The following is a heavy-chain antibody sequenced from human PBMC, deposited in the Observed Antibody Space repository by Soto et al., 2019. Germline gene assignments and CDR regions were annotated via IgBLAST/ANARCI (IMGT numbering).Heavy chain of an antibody. CDR2: ISAYNGNT. CDR3: ARTIDCSSTSCYWNLFDP. J-gene: IGHJ5*02. D-gene: IGHD2-2*01. CDR1: CYTFTSYG. Sequence: ASVKVSCKASCYTFTSYGISWVRQAPGQGREWMGWISAYNGNTNYAEKLQGRVTMTTDTSTSTAYMELRSLRSDDTAVYYCARTIDCSSTSCYWNLFDPWGQGTRVTVSS. V-gene: IGHV1-18*04.